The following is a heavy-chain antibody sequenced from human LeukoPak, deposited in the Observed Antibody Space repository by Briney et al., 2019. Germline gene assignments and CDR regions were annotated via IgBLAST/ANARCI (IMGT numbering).Heavy chain of an antibody. D-gene: IGHD3-10*01. V-gene: IGHV3-23*01. CDR3: AKTPNFYYGSGSYSAPDY. CDR2: ISGSGGST. Sequence: GGSLRLSCAASGFTFSSYAMSWVRQAPGKGLEWVSAISGSGGSTYYADSVKGRFTISRDNSKNTLYLQMNSLRAEDTAVYYCAKTPNFYYGSGSYSAPDYWGQGTLVTVSS. J-gene: IGHJ4*02. CDR1: GFTFSSYA.